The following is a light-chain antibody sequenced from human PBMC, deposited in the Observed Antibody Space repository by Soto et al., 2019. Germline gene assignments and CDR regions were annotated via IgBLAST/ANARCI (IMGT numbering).Light chain of an antibody. CDR2: GAT. Sequence: ALQMTQSPSSLYASVGDRVTITCRALQDIRTELGWYQQKPGKAPKLLIYGATTLQSGVSSRFSGSGSGTDFTLTISGLQPEDFATYYCLQDYNYPRKFGQRTKVEVK. J-gene: IGKJ1*01. CDR3: LQDYNYPRK. CDR1: QDIRTE. V-gene: IGKV1-6*01.